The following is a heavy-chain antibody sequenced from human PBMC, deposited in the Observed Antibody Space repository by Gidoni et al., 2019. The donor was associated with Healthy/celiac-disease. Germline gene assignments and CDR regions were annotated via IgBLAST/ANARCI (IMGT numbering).Heavy chain of an antibody. CDR1: GFPFDDYA. CDR2: ISWNSGSI. CDR3: AKSSLFGEGNWFDP. Sequence: EVQLVESGGGLVQPGRSLRLSCAASGFPFDDYAMHWVRQAPGKGLEWVSGISWNSGSIGYADSVKGRFTISRDNAKNSLYLQMNSLRAEDTALYYCAKSSLFGEGNWFDPWGQGTLVTVSS. D-gene: IGHD3-3*01. V-gene: IGHV3-9*01. J-gene: IGHJ5*02.